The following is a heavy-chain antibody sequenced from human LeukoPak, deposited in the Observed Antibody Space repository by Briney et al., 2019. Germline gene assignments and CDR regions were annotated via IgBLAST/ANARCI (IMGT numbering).Heavy chain of an antibody. Sequence: SETLSLTCAVYGGSFSGYYWSWIRQPPGKGLEWIGEINHSGSTNYNPSLKSRVTISVDTSKNQFSLKLSSVTAADTAVYYCASLRVDSNWFDPWGQGTLVTVSS. CDR2: INHSGST. V-gene: IGHV4-34*01. CDR1: GGSFSGYY. D-gene: IGHD2-15*01. CDR3: ASLRVDSNWFDP. J-gene: IGHJ5*02.